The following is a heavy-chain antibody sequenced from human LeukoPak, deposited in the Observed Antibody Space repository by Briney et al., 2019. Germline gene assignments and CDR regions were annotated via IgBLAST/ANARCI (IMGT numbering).Heavy chain of an antibody. CDR3: ARDSGSYYVGY. CDR2: INPSGGST. J-gene: IGHJ4*02. D-gene: IGHD1-26*01. CDR1: GYTFTSYY. V-gene: IGHV1-46*01. Sequence: ASVKVSCKASGYTFTSYYMHWVRQAPGQGLEWMGIINPSGGSTSYAQKFPGRVTMTRDTSTSTVYMELSSLRSEDTAVYYCARDSGSYYVGYWGQGTLVTVSS.